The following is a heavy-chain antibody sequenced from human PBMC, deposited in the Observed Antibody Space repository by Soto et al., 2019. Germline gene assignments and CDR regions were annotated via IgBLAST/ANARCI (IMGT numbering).Heavy chain of an antibody. CDR3: AKDGGGTVTTYLTN. CDR2: ISGSGGST. J-gene: IGHJ4*02. D-gene: IGHD4-17*01. CDR1: GFTFSSYA. V-gene: IGHV3-23*01. Sequence: EVQLLESGGGLVQPGGSLRLSCAASGFTFSSYAMSWVRQAPGKGLEWVSAISGSGGSTYYADSVKGRFTISRDNTKNKLDLQMNSLRAEDTAVYYCAKDGGGTVTTYLTNLGQGTLVTVSS.